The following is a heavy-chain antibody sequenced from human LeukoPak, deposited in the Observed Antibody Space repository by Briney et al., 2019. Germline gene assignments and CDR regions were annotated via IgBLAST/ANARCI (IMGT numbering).Heavy chain of an antibody. Sequence: ASVNVSFKASVYTFTSYGISWVRQAPGQGLAWMGWISVHNGNTNYAQKLQGRVTIPTDTSTSTAYMELRSLRSDDTAVYYCARAWRGYYDSSGYYPGWYFDLWGRGTLVTVSS. D-gene: IGHD3-22*01. J-gene: IGHJ2*01. V-gene: IGHV1-18*01. CDR2: ISVHNGNT. CDR3: ARAWRGYYDSSGYYPGWYFDL. CDR1: VYTFTSYG.